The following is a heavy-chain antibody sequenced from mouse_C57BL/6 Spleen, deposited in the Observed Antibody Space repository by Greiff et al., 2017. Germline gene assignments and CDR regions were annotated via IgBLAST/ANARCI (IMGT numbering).Heavy chain of an antibody. J-gene: IGHJ2*01. V-gene: IGHV3-6*01. CDR1: GYSIPSGYY. CDR2: ISYDGSN. Sequence: EVQLQESGPGLVKPSQSLSLTCSFTGYSIPSGYYWNWIRQFPGNKLEWMGYISYDGSNNYNPSLKNRISITRDTSKNQFFLKLNSVTTEDTATYYCARDQRTYFDDWGQGTTLTVSS. CDR3: ARDQRTYFDD.